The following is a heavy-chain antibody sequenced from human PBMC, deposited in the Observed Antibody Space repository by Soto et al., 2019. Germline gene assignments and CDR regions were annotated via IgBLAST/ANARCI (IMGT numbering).Heavy chain of an antibody. CDR1: GGSISSGGYY. J-gene: IGHJ6*02. D-gene: IGHD4-17*01. CDR3: ARDSSLAYGDYVWSRGMDV. Sequence: QVQLQESGPGLVKPSQTLSLTCTVSGGSISSGGYYWSWIRQHPGKGLEWIGYIYYSGSTYYNPSLKSRVTISVDTSKNQFSLKLSSVTAADTAVYYCARDSSLAYGDYVWSRGMDVWGQGTTVTVSS. V-gene: IGHV4-31*03. CDR2: IYYSGST.